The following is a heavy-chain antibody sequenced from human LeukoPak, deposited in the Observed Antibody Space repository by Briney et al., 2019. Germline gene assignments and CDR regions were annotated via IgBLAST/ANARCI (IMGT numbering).Heavy chain of an antibody. V-gene: IGHV4-39*01. D-gene: IGHD3-9*01. J-gene: IGHJ4*02. Sequence: SETLSLTCTVSGASISSSRSFWGWICQPPGKGLEWIVSIFSGGNTYSNPSLNSRVSISIDTSKNQFSLRLSSVTAADTAFYFCARPQLGSSAGYVDYWGQGILVTVSS. CDR2: IFSGGNT. CDR1: GASISSSRSF. CDR3: ARPQLGSSAGYVDY.